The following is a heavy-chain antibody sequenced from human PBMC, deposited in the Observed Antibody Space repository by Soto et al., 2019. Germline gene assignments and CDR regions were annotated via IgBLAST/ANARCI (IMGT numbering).Heavy chain of an antibody. V-gene: IGHV1-46*01. Sequence: GASVKVSCKASGYTFTSYYMHWVRQAPGQGLEWMGIINPSGGSTSYVQKFQGRVTMTRDTSTSTVYMELSSLRSEDTAVYYCARGDSNGFFRRIYGMDVWGQGTTVTVSS. CDR1: GYTFTSYY. J-gene: IGHJ6*02. D-gene: IGHD4-4*01. CDR3: ARGDSNGFFRRIYGMDV. CDR2: INPSGGST.